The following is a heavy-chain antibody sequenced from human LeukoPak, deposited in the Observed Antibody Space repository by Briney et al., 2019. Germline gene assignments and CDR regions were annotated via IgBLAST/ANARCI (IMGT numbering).Heavy chain of an antibody. CDR1: GDSISSGDNY. Sequence: SQTLSLTCTVSGDSISSGDNYWNWIRQPAGKRLEWIGRISTSGTPNYNPSFRGRLTISIDTSKNQFSLNLRSVTAAETGIYYCARGPYWGQGTLVTVSS. V-gene: IGHV4-61*02. CDR3: ARGPY. CDR2: ISTSGTP. J-gene: IGHJ4*02.